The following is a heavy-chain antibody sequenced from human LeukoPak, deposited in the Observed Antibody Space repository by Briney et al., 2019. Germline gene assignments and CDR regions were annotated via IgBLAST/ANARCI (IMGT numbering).Heavy chain of an antibody. CDR2: IYRGGST. Sequence: GGSPRLSSAASGFTVSSNYMSWVRQAPGKGLEWVSFIYRGGSTYYADSVKGRFTISRDNSKSTLYLQMNSLRAEDTAVYYCAREPEDWGQGTLVTVSS. CDR1: GFTVSSNY. J-gene: IGHJ4*02. CDR3: AREPED. V-gene: IGHV3-53*01.